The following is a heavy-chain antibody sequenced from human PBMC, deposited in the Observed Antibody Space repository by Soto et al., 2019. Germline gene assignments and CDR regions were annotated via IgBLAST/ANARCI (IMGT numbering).Heavy chain of an antibody. CDR2: IYYSGST. CDR3: ASYYGSGIRMAIDY. D-gene: IGHD3-10*01. CDR1: GGSISIGDYY. V-gene: IGHV4-30-4*01. Sequence: NPSETLSLTCTVSGGSISIGDYYWSCIRQPPGKGLEWIGYIYYSGSTYYNPSLKSRVTISVDTSKNQFSLKLSSVTAADTAVYYCASYYGSGIRMAIDYWGQGTLVTVSS. J-gene: IGHJ4*02.